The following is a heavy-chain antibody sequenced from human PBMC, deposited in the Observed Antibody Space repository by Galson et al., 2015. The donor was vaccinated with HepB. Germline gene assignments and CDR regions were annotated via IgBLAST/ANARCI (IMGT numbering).Heavy chain of an antibody. D-gene: IGHD2-2*03. CDR3: ARYPILGDIGYYFDY. Sequence: SVKVSCKASGGTFSSYAISWVRQAPGQGLEWMGGIIPIFGTANYAQEFQGRVTITADKSTSTAYMELSSLRSEDTAVYYCARYPILGDIGYYFDYWGQGTLVTVSS. V-gene: IGHV1-69*06. J-gene: IGHJ4*02. CDR1: GGTFSSYA. CDR2: IIPIFGTA.